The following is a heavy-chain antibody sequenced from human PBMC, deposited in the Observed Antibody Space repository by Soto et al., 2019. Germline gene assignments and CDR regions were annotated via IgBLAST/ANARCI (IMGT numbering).Heavy chain of an antibody. CDR2: ISTSGSTI. CDR1: GFTFTDYY. Sequence: GGSLRLSCATSGFTFTDYYMTWIRQAPGKGLEWLSYISTSGSTIFYADSVKGRFTISRDNAKNSLYLQMNSLRPEDTAVYYCARLLHDSSGYYYFDYWGQGTLVTVSS. J-gene: IGHJ4*02. D-gene: IGHD3-22*01. CDR3: ARLLHDSSGYYYFDY. V-gene: IGHV3-11*04.